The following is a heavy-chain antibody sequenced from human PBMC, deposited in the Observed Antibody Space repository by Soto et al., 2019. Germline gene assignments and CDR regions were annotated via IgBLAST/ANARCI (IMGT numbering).Heavy chain of an antibody. V-gene: IGHV3-11*01. CDR2: ISSSGSTI. Sequence: QVQLVESGGGLVKPGGTLRLSCAASGFTFSDYYMSWIRQAPGKGLEWVSYISSSGSTIYYADSVKGRFTISRDNAKNSLYLQMNSQRAEDTDVYYCARENRDDFWSGYYYGMDVWGQGTTVTVSS. J-gene: IGHJ6*02. CDR1: GFTFSDYY. CDR3: ARENRDDFWSGYYYGMDV. D-gene: IGHD3-3*01.